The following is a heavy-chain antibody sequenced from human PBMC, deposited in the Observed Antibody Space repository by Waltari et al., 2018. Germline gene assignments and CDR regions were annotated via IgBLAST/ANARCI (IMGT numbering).Heavy chain of an antibody. V-gene: IGHV4-39*07. CDR1: GGSISSSSYY. CDR3: ARAAAVAGPADY. CDR2: IDYSGST. Sequence: QLQLQESGPGLVKPSETLSLTCTVSGGSISSSSYYWGWIRQPPGKGLEWIGSIDYSGSTYYNPSLKSRVTISVDTSKNQFSLKLSSVTAADTAVYYCARAAAVAGPADYWGQGTLVTVSS. D-gene: IGHD6-19*01. J-gene: IGHJ4*02.